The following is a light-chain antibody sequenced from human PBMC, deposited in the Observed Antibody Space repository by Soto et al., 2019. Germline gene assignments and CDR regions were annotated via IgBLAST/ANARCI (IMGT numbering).Light chain of an antibody. CDR1: QSVSSNY. CDR2: GAS. Sequence: EIVLTQSPGTLSLSPGERATLSCRASQSVSSNYLAWYQQNPGQAPRLLIYGASSRATGIPDRFSGSGSGTDFTLTISRLEPEDFAVYYGQQYGSSPRAFGQGTKVEI. CDR3: QQYGSSPRA. J-gene: IGKJ1*01. V-gene: IGKV3-20*01.